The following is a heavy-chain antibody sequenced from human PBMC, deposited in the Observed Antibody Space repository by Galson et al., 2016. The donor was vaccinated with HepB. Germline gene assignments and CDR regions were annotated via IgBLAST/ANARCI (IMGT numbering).Heavy chain of an antibody. CDR1: GFNFKNYG. CDR3: TRDPGYYDSSGYYYPGPFD. J-gene: IGHJ4*02. V-gene: IGHV3-30*03. Sequence: SLRLSCAVSGFNFKNYGMHWVRQAPGKGLEWVALISFDGSNEYYGDSVKGRFTITRDDSKNTLDLQMNSLRAGDTAVYYCTRDPGYYDSSGYYYPGPFDWGQGTLVTVSS. D-gene: IGHD3-22*01. CDR2: ISFDGSNE.